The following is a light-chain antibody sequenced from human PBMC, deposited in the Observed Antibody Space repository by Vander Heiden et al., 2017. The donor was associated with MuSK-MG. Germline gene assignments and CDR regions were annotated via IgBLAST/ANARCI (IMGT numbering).Light chain of an antibody. Sequence: DIQMTQSPSSLSASVGDRVTITCRASQNISSYLNWYQQKPGKAPKLLIYAASSLQSGVPSRFSGSGSGTDFTLTISRLQPEDFATYYCQQSDSTPHTFGGGTKVEIK. V-gene: IGKV1-39*01. CDR1: QNISSY. J-gene: IGKJ4*01. CDR2: AAS. CDR3: QQSDSTPHT.